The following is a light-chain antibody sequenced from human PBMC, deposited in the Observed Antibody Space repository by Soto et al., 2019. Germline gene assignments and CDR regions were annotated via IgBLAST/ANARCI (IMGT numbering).Light chain of an antibody. Sequence: SSDVGGYNYVSWYQHNPGTAPKLMIYEVSNRPSGVSNRFSGSKSGNTASLTISGLQAEDEADYYCSSYTSSFTYVFGTGTKVTVL. CDR2: EVS. V-gene: IGLV2-14*01. J-gene: IGLJ1*01. CDR1: SSDVGGYNY. CDR3: SSYTSSFTYV.